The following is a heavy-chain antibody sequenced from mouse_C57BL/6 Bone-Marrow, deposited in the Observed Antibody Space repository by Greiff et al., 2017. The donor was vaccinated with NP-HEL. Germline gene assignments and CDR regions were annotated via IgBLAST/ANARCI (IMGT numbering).Heavy chain of an antibody. Sequence: EVQVVESGGGLVQPGGSLSLSCAASGFTFTDYYMSWVRQPPGKALEWLGFIRNKANGYTTEYSASVKGRFTISRDNSQSILYLQMNALRAEDSATYYCARFITTAGFAYWGQGTLVTVSA. D-gene: IGHD1-2*01. CDR1: GFTFTDYY. J-gene: IGHJ3*01. CDR3: ARFITTAGFAY. CDR2: IRNKANGYTT. V-gene: IGHV7-3*01.